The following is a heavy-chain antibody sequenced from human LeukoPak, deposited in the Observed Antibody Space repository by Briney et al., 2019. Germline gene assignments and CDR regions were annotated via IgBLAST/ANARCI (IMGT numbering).Heavy chain of an antibody. CDR1: GFIFSSSA. J-gene: IGHJ3*02. V-gene: IGHV3-30*02. Sequence: PGGSLRLSCAASGFIFSSSAMHWVRQAPGKGLEWLTFIWFEGNENYADSVKGRFTISRDISNNTLYLQMNSLRVEDTAVYFCAKEGNPGASGAFDIWGQGTMVTVSS. D-gene: IGHD4/OR15-4a*01. CDR3: AKEGNPGASGAFDI. CDR2: IWFEGNE.